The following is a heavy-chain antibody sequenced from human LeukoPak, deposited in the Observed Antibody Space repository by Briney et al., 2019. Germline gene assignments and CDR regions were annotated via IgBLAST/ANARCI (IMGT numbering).Heavy chain of an antibody. J-gene: IGHJ6*02. CDR2: ISGSGGST. V-gene: IGHV3-23*01. Sequence: GGSLRLSCAASGFTFSSYAMSWVRQAPGKGLEWVSAISGSGGSTYYADSVKGRFTISRDNSKNTLYLQMYSLRAEDTAVYYCAIHSSSWFPYGMDVWGQGTTVTVSS. CDR3: AIHSSSWFPYGMDV. CDR1: GFTFSSYA. D-gene: IGHD6-13*01.